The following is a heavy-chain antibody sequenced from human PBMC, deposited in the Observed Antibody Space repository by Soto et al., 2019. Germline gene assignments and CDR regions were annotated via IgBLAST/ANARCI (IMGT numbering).Heavy chain of an antibody. Sequence: QVQLVQSGAEVKKPGASVKVSCKSSGYTFTSYGISWVRQAPGPGLEWMGWISAYNGNTNYAQKLQGRVTMTTDTSTSTAYMELRSLRSDDTAVYYCARGGRHDSSGYYLPFSGMDVWGQGTTVTVSS. D-gene: IGHD3-22*01. J-gene: IGHJ6*02. CDR3: ARGGRHDSSGYYLPFSGMDV. V-gene: IGHV1-18*01. CDR2: ISAYNGNT. CDR1: GYTFTSYG.